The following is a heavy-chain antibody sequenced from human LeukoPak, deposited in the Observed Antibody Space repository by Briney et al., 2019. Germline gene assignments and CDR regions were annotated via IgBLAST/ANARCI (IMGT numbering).Heavy chain of an antibody. V-gene: IGHV3-30*02. CDR1: GFTFSSYG. D-gene: IGHD3-3*01. CDR3: AKDPGVLNYDFWSGYDFDY. J-gene: IGHJ4*02. Sequence: GGPLRLSCAASGFTFSSYGMHWVRQAPGKGLEWVAFIRYDGSNKYYADSVKGRFTISRDNSKNTLYLQMNSLRAEDTAVYYCAKDPGVLNYDFWSGYDFDYWGQGTLVTVSS. CDR2: IRYDGSNK.